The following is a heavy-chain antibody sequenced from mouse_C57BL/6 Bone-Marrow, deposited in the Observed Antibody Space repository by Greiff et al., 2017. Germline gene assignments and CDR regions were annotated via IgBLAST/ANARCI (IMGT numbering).Heavy chain of an antibody. J-gene: IGHJ2*01. CDR3: AREGQLRLQDYFDY. D-gene: IGHD3-2*02. CDR2: INPSNGGT. Sequence: VQLQQPGTELVKPGASVKLSCKASGYTFTSYWMHWVKQRPGQGLEWIGNINPSNGGTNYNEKFKSKATLTVDKSSSTAYMQLSSLTSEDSAVYYGAREGQLRLQDYFDYWGQGTTLTVSS. V-gene: IGHV1-53*01. CDR1: GYTFTSYW.